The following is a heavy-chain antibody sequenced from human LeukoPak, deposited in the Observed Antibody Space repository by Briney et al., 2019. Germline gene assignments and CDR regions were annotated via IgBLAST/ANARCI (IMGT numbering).Heavy chain of an antibody. J-gene: IGHJ4*02. V-gene: IGHV3-15*01. CDR1: GFTFTNAW. D-gene: IGHD2-2*01. CDR3: TTDPPCSKTTCSVGY. Sequence: GGSLRLSCAASGFTFTNAWMSWVRQAPGKGLEWVGRIKRKSDGGTTDYAAPVKGRFTISRDDSKNTLFLQMNSLKTEDTAVYYCTTDPPCSKTTCSVGYWGQGTLVTVSS. CDR2: IKRKSDGGTT.